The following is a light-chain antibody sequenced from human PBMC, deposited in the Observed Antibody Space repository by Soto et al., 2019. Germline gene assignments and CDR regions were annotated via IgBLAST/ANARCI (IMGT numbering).Light chain of an antibody. CDR2: WAS. CDR1: QSVLYSSNNSNY. CDR3: QQYYNTPLT. Sequence: DIVMTQSPDSLAVSLCERVTINCKSSQSVLYSSNNSNYLAWFQQKPGQPPKLLIYWASTRESGVPDRFSGSGSGTDFTLTISGLQAEDVAVYYCQQYYNTPLTFGGGTKVDIK. V-gene: IGKV4-1*01. J-gene: IGKJ4*01.